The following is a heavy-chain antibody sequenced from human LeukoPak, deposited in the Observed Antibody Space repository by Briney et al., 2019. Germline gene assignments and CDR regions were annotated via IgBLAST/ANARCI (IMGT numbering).Heavy chain of an antibody. CDR2: INHSGST. D-gene: IGHD3-22*01. Sequence: PSETLSLTCAVYGGSFSGYYWSWIRQPPGKGLEWIGEINHSGSTNYNPSLKSRVTISVDTSKNQFSLKLSSVTAADTAAYYCARGVFRGKYYYDSSGYYSDYWGQGTLVTVSS. CDR1: GGSFSGYY. J-gene: IGHJ4*02. CDR3: ARGVFRGKYYYDSSGYYSDY. V-gene: IGHV4-34*01.